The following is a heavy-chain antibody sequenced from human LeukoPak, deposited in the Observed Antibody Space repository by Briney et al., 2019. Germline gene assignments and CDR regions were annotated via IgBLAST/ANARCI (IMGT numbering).Heavy chain of an antibody. Sequence: PGGSLRLSCAASGFMFSNYAMSWVRQAPGKGLEWVSGISGSGETTYYSDSEKGRFTISRDNSRNTLYLHMNSLRAEDTAVYFCARESFKALAGYLDSWGQGSLVTVSS. CDR1: GFMFSNYA. J-gene: IGHJ4*02. D-gene: IGHD6-19*01. CDR2: ISGSGETT. V-gene: IGHV3-23*01. CDR3: ARESFKALAGYLDS.